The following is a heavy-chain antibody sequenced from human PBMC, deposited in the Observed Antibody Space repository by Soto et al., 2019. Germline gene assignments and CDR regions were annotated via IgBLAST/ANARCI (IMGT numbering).Heavy chain of an antibody. CDR2: INAGNGNT. V-gene: IGHV1-3*01. CDR3: AREDYYDSSGYNYYYGMDV. CDR1: GYTFTSYA. Sequence: GASVKVSCKASGYTFTSYAMHWVRQAPGQRLEWMGWINAGNGNTKYSQKFQGRVTITRDTSASTAYMELSSLRSEDTAVYYCAREDYYDSSGYNYYYGMDVWGQGTTVTVSS. D-gene: IGHD3-22*01. J-gene: IGHJ6*02.